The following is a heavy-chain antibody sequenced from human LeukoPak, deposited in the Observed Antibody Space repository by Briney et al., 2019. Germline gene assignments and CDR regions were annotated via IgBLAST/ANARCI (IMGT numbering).Heavy chain of an antibody. CDR3: ARDSSSVDC. V-gene: IGHV4-39*01. D-gene: IGHD6-13*01. CDR1: SHSISRSSYY. Sequence: SETLTLPCTLSSHSISRSSYYWGWIRKPPAKGLEWIGSIYYNGSTYYNPYLKSRVTISEDTSKFQVPLELNSVTAADTAVYYCARDSSSVDCWGQGTLVTVSS. CDR2: IYYNGST. J-gene: IGHJ4*02.